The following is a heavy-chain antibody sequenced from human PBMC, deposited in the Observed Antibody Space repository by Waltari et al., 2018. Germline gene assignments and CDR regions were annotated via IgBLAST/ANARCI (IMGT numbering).Heavy chain of an antibody. D-gene: IGHD4-4*01. CDR3: AREGSHLTTVNDY. J-gene: IGHJ4*02. CDR1: AYTFTAYY. CDR2: IHPRSGET. V-gene: IGHV1-2*02. Sequence: QEHLVQSGAEVKKPGASVRVSCKASAYTFTAYYIHWVRQAPGQGLEWMGWIHPRSGETKYAQKFHGRVTMTRDTSINTAYMELSSLLFDDTAVYYCAREGSHLTTVNDYWGQGTLVIVSS.